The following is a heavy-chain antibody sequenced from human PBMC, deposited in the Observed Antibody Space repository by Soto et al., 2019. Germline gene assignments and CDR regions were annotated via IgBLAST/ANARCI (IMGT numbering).Heavy chain of an antibody. CDR1: GGSISSGGYS. CDR3: ARALGIAAAGTFWYFDL. CDR2: IYHSGST. J-gene: IGHJ2*01. D-gene: IGHD6-13*01. V-gene: IGHV4-30-2*01. Sequence: QLQLQESGSGLVKPSQTLSLTCAVSGGSISSGGYSWSWIRQPPGKGLEWIGYIYHSGSTYYNPSLKSRVTISVDRSKNQFSLKLSSVTAADTALYYCARALGIAAAGTFWYFDLWGRGTLVSVSS.